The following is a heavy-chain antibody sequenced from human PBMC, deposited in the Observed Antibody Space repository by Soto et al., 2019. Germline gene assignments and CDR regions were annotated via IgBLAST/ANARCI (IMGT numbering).Heavy chain of an antibody. V-gene: IGHV3-33*01. CDR1: GFSLSNFG. CDR2: PRDDADDA. Sequence: GGSLRLSCVASGFSLSNFGMHWVRQAPGKGLEWVAVPRDDADDAYYADSVKGRFTISRDNSKNTLYLQMSSLRAEDTAVYYCARPYTSNSNWFDPWGQGTLVTVSS. CDR3: ARPYTSNSNWFDP. D-gene: IGHD6-19*01. J-gene: IGHJ5*02.